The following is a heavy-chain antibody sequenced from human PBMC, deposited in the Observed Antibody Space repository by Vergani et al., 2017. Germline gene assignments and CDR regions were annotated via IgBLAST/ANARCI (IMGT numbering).Heavy chain of an antibody. V-gene: IGHV4-39*01. CDR1: GASINNDFYY. Sequence: QVQLQESGPGLVKPSQTLSLTCTVSGASINNDFYYWHWIRQPAGKGLEWIGSIYYSGSTYYNPSLKSRVTISVDTSKNQFSLKLSSVTAADTAVYYCARLNLMDSSGYRYWGQGTLVTVSS. CDR3: ARLNLMDSSGYRY. CDR2: IYYSGST. D-gene: IGHD3-22*01. J-gene: IGHJ4*02.